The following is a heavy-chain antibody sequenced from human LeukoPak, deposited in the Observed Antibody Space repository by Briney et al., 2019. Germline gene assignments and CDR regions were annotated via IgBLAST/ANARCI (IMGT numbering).Heavy chain of an antibody. CDR3: GRAGATYYDILTGYYRDGYFDY. CDR2: ISSSSSYI. V-gene: IGHV3-21*01. J-gene: IGHJ4*02. Sequence: GGSLRLSCAASGFTFSSYSMNWVRQAPGKGLEWVPSISSSSSYIYYADSVKGRFTISRDNAKNSLYLQMNSLRAEDTAVYYCGRAGATYYDILTGYYRDGYFDYWGQGTLVTVSS. CDR1: GFTFSSYS. D-gene: IGHD3-9*01.